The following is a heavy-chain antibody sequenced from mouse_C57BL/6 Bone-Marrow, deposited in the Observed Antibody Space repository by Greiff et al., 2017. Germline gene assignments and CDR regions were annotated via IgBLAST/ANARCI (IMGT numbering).Heavy chain of an antibody. V-gene: IGHV2-5*01. Sequence: VKLMESGPGLVQPSQSLSITCTVSGFSLTSSGVHWVRQSPGKGLEWLGVIWRGGSTDYNAAFMSRLSITKYNSKSQVFFKMNSLQSDDTSIYYCANYAMDYGGQGTSVTVSS. J-gene: IGHJ4*01. CDR1: GFSLTSSG. CDR2: IWRGGST. CDR3: ANYAMDY.